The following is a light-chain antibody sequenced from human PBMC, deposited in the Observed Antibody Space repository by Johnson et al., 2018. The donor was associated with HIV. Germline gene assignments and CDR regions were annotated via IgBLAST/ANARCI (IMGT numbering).Light chain of an antibody. CDR2: DNH. CDR3: GTWDSSRSALYV. J-gene: IGLJ1*01. CDR1: SSNIGKNY. V-gene: IGLV1-51*01. Sequence: QSVLTQPPSVSAAPGQKVTISCSGSSSNIGKNYVSWYQQLPGTAPKLLIFDNHKRPSGIPNRFSGSKSGTSATLGITGLQTGDEADYYCGTWDSSRSALYVFGTGTKVTVL.